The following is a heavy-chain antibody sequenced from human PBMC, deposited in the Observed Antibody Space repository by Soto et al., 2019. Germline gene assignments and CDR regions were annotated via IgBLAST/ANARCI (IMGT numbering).Heavy chain of an antibody. CDR1: GFSLTTGKMG. CDR3: ARMKVDSYHFYYPMDV. Sequence: QVTLKESGPALVKPTETLTLTCTVSGFSLTTGKMGVSWIRQPPGKALEWLAHIFSDNDRSYSTSLQSRLTITKDTSGSQVVLSMTNVDPVDTATYYCARMKVDSYHFYYPMDVWGQGTTVTVSS. CDR2: IFSDNDR. V-gene: IGHV2-26*01. D-gene: IGHD3-9*01. J-gene: IGHJ6*02.